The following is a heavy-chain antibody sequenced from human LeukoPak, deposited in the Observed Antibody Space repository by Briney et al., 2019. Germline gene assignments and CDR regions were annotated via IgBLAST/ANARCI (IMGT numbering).Heavy chain of an antibody. CDR3: ARGSSWGVASSAVAGNFDY. V-gene: IGHV1-18*01. J-gene: IGHJ4*02. CDR2: ISAYNGNT. D-gene: IGHD6-19*01. Sequence: ASVKVSCKASGYTFTSYGISWVRPAPGQGLEWMGWISAYNGNTNYAQKLQGRVTMTTDTSTSTAYMELRSLRSDDTAVYYCARGSSWGVASSAVAGNFDYWGQGTLVTVSS. CDR1: GYTFTSYG.